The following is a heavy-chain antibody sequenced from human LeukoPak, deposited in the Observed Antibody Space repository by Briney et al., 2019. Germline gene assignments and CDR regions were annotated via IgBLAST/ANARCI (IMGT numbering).Heavy chain of an antibody. CDR3: ARDRGYDFWSGFNWFDP. V-gene: IGHV4-30-4*08. CDR1: GGSISSGDYY. D-gene: IGHD3-3*01. Sequence: PSETLSLTCTVSGGSISSGDYYWSWIRQPPGKGLEWIGYIYYSGSTYYNPSLKSRVTISVDTSKNQFSLKLSSVTAADTAVYYCARDRGYDFWSGFNWFDPWGQGTLVTVSS. J-gene: IGHJ5*02. CDR2: IYYSGST.